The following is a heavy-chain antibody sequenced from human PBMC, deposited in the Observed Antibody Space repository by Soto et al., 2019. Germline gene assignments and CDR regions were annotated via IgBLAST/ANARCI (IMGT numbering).Heavy chain of an antibody. CDR1: GGSISSGGYY. D-gene: IGHD3-22*01. V-gene: IGHV4-31*03. Sequence: QVQLQESGPGLVKPSQTLSLTCTVSGGSISSGGYYWSWIRQHPGKGLEWIGYIYYSGSTYYNPYLKSRVTISVDTSKNQFSLKLSSVTAADTAVYYCAREPSYDHRNGMDVGGQGTTVTVSS. CDR3: AREPSYDHRNGMDV. CDR2: IYYSGST. J-gene: IGHJ6*02.